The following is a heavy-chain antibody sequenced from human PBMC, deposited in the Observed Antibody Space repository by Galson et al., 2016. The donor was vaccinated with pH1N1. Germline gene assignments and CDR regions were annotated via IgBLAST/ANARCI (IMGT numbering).Heavy chain of an antibody. V-gene: IGHV4-31*03. CDR1: GASVTRGDSY. CDR3: ARTLWFGELGNWFDP. D-gene: IGHD3-10*01. Sequence: LSLTCTVSGASVTRGDSYWSWIRQHPGKGLEWIGYIDNTGSTYYRSSLKSRITISVDTSKNQFSLRLSSVTAADTAVYYCARTLWFGELGNWFDPWGQGTLVTVSS. J-gene: IGHJ5*02. CDR2: IDNTGST.